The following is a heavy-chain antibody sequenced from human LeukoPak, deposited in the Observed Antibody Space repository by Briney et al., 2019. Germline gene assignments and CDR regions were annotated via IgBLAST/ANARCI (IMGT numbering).Heavy chain of an antibody. Sequence: SETLSLTCTVSRGSISSYYWSWIRQPPGKGLEWIGYIYYSGSTNYNPSLKSRVTISVDTSKNQFSLKLSSVTAADTAVYYCARSTDLAYCGGDCYRFDYWGQGTLVTVSS. V-gene: IGHV4-59*01. J-gene: IGHJ4*02. CDR2: IYYSGST. CDR3: ARSTDLAYCGGDCYRFDY. D-gene: IGHD2-21*02. CDR1: RGSISSYY.